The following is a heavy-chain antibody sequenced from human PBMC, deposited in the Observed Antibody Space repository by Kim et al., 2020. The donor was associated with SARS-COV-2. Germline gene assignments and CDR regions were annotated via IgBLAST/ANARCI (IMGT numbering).Heavy chain of an antibody. Sequence: GGSLRLSCAASGFTFSGSAMHWVRQASGKGLEWVGRIRSKANSYATAYAASVKGRFTISRDDSKNTAYLQMNSLKTEDTAVYYCRGLRLTNDAFDIWGQGTMVTVSS. D-gene: IGHD2-15*01. CDR3: RGLRLTNDAFDI. V-gene: IGHV3-73*01. J-gene: IGHJ3*02. CDR1: GFTFSGSA. CDR2: IRSKANSYAT.